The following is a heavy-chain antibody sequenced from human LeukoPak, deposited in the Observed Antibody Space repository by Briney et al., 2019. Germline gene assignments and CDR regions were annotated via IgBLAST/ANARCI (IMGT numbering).Heavy chain of an antibody. J-gene: IGHJ3*02. D-gene: IGHD4-17*01. V-gene: IGHV4-59*01. CDR1: GGSISSYY. CDR2: IYNFGSA. CDR3: ARDDDYGDAFDI. Sequence: PSETLSLTCTVSGGSISSYYWSWIRQPPGKGLEWIGYIYNFGSASYNPSLKSRVTISVDTSKKQFSLKLTSVTAADMAVYYCARDDDYGDAFDIWGQGKMVTVSS.